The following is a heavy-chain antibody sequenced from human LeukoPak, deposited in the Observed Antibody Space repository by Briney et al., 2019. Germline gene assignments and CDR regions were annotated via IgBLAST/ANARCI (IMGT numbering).Heavy chain of an antibody. J-gene: IGHJ4*02. CDR3: ARADMSPGDYGIDY. Sequence: ASVKVSCKASGYTFTSYAISWVRQAPGQGLERMGWISAYNGNTNYAQKFQDRVTMTSDTSTSTTYMELRSLGSDDTAVYFCARADMSPGDYGIDYWGQGTRVTVSS. CDR2: ISAYNGNT. CDR1: GYTFTSYA. V-gene: IGHV1-18*01. D-gene: IGHD4-17*01.